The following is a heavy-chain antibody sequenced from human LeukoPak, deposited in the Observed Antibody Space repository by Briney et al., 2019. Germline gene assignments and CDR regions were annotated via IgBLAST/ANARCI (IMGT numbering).Heavy chain of an antibody. Sequence: GGSLRLSCAASGFTFDDYGMSWVRQAPGKGLVWVSVIYTGGTTYYADSVKGRFTISRDNSKNTLYLQMNSLRAEDTAVYYCARDVAAPGGVYFDYWGQGTLVTVSS. V-gene: IGHV3-66*01. D-gene: IGHD3-16*01. CDR1: GFTFDDYG. CDR3: ARDVAAPGGVYFDY. CDR2: IYTGGTT. J-gene: IGHJ4*02.